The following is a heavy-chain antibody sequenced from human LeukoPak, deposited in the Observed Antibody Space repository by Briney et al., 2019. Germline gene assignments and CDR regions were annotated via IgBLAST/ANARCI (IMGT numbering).Heavy chain of an antibody. CDR3: ARGRQWLDYNWFDP. D-gene: IGHD6-19*01. Sequence: GGSLRLSCAASGFTFSSYSMNWVRQAPGKGLEWVSYISSSSSTIYYADSAKGRFTISRDNAKNSLYLQMNSLRDEDTAVYYCARGRQWLDYNWFDPWGQGTLVTVSS. CDR1: GFTFSSYS. V-gene: IGHV3-48*02. CDR2: ISSSSSTI. J-gene: IGHJ5*02.